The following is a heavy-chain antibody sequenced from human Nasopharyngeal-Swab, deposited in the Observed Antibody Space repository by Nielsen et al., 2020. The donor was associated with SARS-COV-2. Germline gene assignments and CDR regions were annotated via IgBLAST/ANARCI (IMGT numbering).Heavy chain of an antibody. V-gene: IGHV3-21*01. D-gene: IGHD2-2*01. CDR3: ARSHCSSTSCFDYYGMDV. CDR1: GFTFSSYS. CDR2: I. J-gene: IGHJ6*02. Sequence: GESLKISCAASGFTFSSYSMNWVRQAPGKGLEWVSYIYYADSVKGRFTISRDNAKNSLYLQMNSLRAEDTAVYYCARSHCSSTSCFDYYGMDVWGQGTTVTVSS.